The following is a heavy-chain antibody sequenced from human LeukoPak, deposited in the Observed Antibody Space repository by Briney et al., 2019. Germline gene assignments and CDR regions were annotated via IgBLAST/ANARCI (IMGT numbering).Heavy chain of an antibody. J-gene: IGHJ4*02. CDR1: GLTLSNYW. CDR2: IKQDGSEE. Sequence: GGSLKLSCTASGLTLSNYWMIWVRQAPGKGLQWVAKIKQDGSEEYYVDSVKGRFTNSRDNAENSLYLQMNSLRVEDTAVYYCAARSSGNPYFWGQGTLVTVSS. CDR3: AARSSGNPYF. V-gene: IGHV3-7*03. D-gene: IGHD1-26*01.